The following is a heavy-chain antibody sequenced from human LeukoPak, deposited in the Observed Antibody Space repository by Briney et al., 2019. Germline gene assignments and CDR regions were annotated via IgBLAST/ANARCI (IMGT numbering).Heavy chain of an antibody. CDR3: ARQGLVHYYYGMDV. Sequence: SETLSLTCAVYGGSFSDYYWSWIRQPPGKGLESIGEINHSGSTNYNPSLKSRVTISIDTSKNQFSLNLSSVTAADTAVYYCARQGLVHYYYGMDVWGRGTTVTISS. D-gene: IGHD6-19*01. J-gene: IGHJ6*02. V-gene: IGHV4-34*01. CDR2: INHSGST. CDR1: GGSFSDYY.